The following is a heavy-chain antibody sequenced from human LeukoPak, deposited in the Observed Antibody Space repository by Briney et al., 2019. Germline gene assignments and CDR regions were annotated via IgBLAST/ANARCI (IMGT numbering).Heavy chain of an antibody. CDR3: ARDPEGSPNYYFDY. CDR2: ISSSSSTI. D-gene: IGHD1-14*01. CDR1: GFTFSSYS. V-gene: IGHV3-48*04. J-gene: IGHJ4*02. Sequence: GGSLRLSCAASGFTFSSYSMNWVRQAPGKGLEWVPYISSSSSTIYYADSVKGRFTISRDNAKNSLYLQMNSLRAEDTAVYYCARDPEGSPNYYFDYWGQGTLVTVSS.